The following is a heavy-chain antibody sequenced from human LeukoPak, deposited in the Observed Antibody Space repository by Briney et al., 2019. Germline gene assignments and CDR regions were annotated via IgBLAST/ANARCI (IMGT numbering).Heavy chain of an antibody. CDR1: GFTLRSYW. Sequence: GGSLRLSCAASGFTLRSYWMSWVRQAPGKGLEWVANIKQDGSEMYYVDSVKGRFTISRDNAKNSLYLQMNSLRVEDTAVYYCARGLGYSHGNGDYWGQGTLVTVSS. V-gene: IGHV3-7*01. D-gene: IGHD5-18*01. CDR3: ARGLGYSHGNGDY. J-gene: IGHJ4*02. CDR2: IKQDGSEM.